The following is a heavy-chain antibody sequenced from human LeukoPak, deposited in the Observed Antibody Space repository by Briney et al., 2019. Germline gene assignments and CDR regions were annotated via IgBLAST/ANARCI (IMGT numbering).Heavy chain of an antibody. Sequence: GESLKSSCKGSGYSFTSYWIGWVRQMPRKGVEWMGIIYPGNSDTRYSPSFQGQVTISADKSISTAYLQWSSLKASDTAMYYCARISSWSNYFDYWGQGTLVTVSS. D-gene: IGHD6-13*01. J-gene: IGHJ4*02. CDR1: GYSFTSYW. CDR3: ARISSWSNYFDY. V-gene: IGHV5-51*01. CDR2: IYPGNSDT.